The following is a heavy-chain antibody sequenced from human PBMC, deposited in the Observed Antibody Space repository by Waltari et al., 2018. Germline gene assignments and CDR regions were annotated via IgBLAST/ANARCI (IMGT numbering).Heavy chain of an antibody. CDR2: ISYAGTT. V-gene: IGHV4-39*01. D-gene: IGHD5-12*01. Sequence: QLQLQESGPGPVTPSETLSLTCSVPGGSIDTPKPSRSWLRQPPGQGLEWLGTISYAGTTYTNPSLGSRLTMSRDTSKNQLSLTLGSTTAADTAVYYCATYIGASVGTAAFDVWGQGTMVTVSS. CDR1: GGSIDTPKPS. CDR3: ATYIGASVGTAAFDV. J-gene: IGHJ3*01.